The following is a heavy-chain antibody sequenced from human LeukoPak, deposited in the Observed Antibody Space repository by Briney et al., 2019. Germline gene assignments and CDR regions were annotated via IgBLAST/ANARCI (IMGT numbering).Heavy chain of an antibody. CDR1: GGSISSSSYY. Sequence: PETLSLTCTVSGGSISSSSYYWGWIRQPPGKGLEWIGSIYYSGSTYYNPSLKSRVTISVDTSKNQFSLKLSSVTAADTAVYYCARGYSSGWPYNYYYMDVWGKGTTVTVSS. V-gene: IGHV4-39*07. J-gene: IGHJ6*03. CDR2: IYYSGST. CDR3: ARGYSSGWPYNYYYMDV. D-gene: IGHD6-19*01.